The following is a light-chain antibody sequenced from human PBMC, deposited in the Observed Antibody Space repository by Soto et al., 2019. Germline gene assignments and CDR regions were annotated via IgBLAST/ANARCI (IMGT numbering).Light chain of an antibody. Sequence: QSALTQPRSVSGSPGQSVTISCTGTSSDVGGYIFVSWYQQRPGKAPKVMIYDVSERPSGVPDRFSGSKSGNTASLTISGLQAEDEADYYCCSYAGSYTWVFGGGTKVTVL. V-gene: IGLV2-11*01. CDR2: DVS. CDR3: CSYAGSYTWV. CDR1: SSDVGGYIF. J-gene: IGLJ3*02.